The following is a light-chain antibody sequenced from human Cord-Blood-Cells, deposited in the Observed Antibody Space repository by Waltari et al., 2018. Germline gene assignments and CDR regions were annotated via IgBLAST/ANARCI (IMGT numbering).Light chain of an antibody. V-gene: IGLV5-45*02. CDR2: NKSDSDK. J-gene: IGLJ3*02. CDR1: SGINVGTYR. CDR3: MIWHSSAWV. Sequence: QAVLTQPSSLSASPGASASLTCTLRSGINVGTYRIYWYQQKPGSPPPNLRGNKSDSDKQQGSGVPSRFSGSKVASANAGILLISGLQSEDEADYYCMIWHSSAWVFGGGTKLTVL.